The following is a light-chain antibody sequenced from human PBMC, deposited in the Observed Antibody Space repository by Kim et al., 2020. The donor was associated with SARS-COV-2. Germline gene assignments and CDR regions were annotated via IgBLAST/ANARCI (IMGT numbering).Light chain of an antibody. Sequence: YELTQPPSVSVSPGQTASITCSGDKLGDKYACWYQQKPGQSPVLVIYQDSKRPSGIPERFSGSNSGNTATLTISGTQAMDEADYYCQAWDSSTGVFGGGTQLTVL. J-gene: IGLJ3*02. CDR3: QAWDSSTGV. V-gene: IGLV3-1*01. CDR1: KLGDKY. CDR2: QDS.